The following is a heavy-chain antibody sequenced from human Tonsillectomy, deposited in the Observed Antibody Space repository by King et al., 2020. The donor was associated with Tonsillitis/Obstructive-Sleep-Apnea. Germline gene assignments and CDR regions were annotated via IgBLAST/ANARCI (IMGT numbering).Heavy chain of an antibody. V-gene: IGHV5-51*01. Sequence: QLVQSGAEVKKPGESLKISCKGSGYSFTNYSIGGVRQMPGKGLEWMGIIFPAYSATRYSPSFQGQFTLSADKSISTAYLQWRSLKASDTAMYYCARGANDAFDIWGQGTMVTVSS. D-gene: IGHD4/OR15-4a*01. CDR2: IFPAYSAT. CDR3: ARGANDAFDI. CDR1: GYSFTNYS. J-gene: IGHJ3*02.